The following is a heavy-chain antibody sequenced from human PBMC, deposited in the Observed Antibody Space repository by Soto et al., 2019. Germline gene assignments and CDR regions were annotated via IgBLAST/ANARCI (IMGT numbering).Heavy chain of an antibody. CDR3: ARTMERGWLRMGWFDP. D-gene: IGHD5-12*01. CDR2: IYYSGST. V-gene: IGHV4-59*01. J-gene: IGHJ5*02. Sequence: SETLSLTCTVSGGSISSYYWSWIRQPPGKGLEWIGYIYYSGSTNYNPSLKSRVTISVDTSKNQFSLKLSSVTAADTAVYYCARTMERGWLRMGWFDPWGQGTLVTVSS. CDR1: GGSISSYY.